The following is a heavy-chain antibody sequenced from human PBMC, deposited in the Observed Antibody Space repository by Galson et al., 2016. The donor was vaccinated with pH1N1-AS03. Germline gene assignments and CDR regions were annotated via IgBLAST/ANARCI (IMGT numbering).Heavy chain of an antibody. CDR2: ITASHGNS. J-gene: IGHJ3*02. CDR3: ARDEGSVRTTRAFDI. Sequence: SVKVSCKASGYTFSSYGISWVRQAPGQGLEWMGWITASHGNSNYAQKLQGRLTMTTDTSTSTAYMELRSLRSDDTAVYYCARDEGSVRTTRAFDIRGQGIMVTVSS. V-gene: IGHV1-18*04. D-gene: IGHD1-26*01. CDR1: GYTFSSYG.